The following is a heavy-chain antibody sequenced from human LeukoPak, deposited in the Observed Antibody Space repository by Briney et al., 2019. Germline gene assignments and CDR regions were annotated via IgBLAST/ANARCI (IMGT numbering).Heavy chain of an antibody. V-gene: IGHV1-18*01. J-gene: IGHJ4*02. CDR3: ARFLVTMVRGVSNNFDY. CDR1: GYTFTSYG. Sequence: VASVKVSCKASGYTFTSYGISWVRQAPGQGLEWMGWISAYNGNTNYAQKLQGRVTMTTDTSTSTAYMELRSLRSDDTAVYYCARFLVTMVRGVSNNFDYWDQGSLVTVSS. CDR2: ISAYNGNT. D-gene: IGHD3-10*01.